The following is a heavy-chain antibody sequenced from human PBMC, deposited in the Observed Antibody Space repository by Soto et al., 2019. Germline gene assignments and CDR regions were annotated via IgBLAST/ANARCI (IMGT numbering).Heavy chain of an antibody. CDR2: IIPLSVTT. V-gene: IGHV1-69*13. CDR1: GGTFSNHA. CDR3: ARRHDRSGFYLFDN. D-gene: IGHD3-22*01. Sequence: ASVKVPGKASGGTFSNHAVSWVRQAPGQGPEWMGGIIPLSVTTNYAQKFQGRVTITADESMTKAYMEMSSVRYEDTAVHYCARRHDRSGFYLFDNWGQVTIATI. J-gene: IGHJ4*01.